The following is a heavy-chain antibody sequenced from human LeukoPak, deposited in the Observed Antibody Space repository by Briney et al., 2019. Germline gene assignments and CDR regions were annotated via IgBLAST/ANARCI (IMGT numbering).Heavy chain of an antibody. D-gene: IGHD6-19*01. J-gene: IGHJ4*02. CDR3: AKDPHFGYNSGWQEYYFDY. Sequence: PGGSLRLSCAASGFTFSSYGMHWVRQAPGKGLEWVAIISNDGSNKYYADSVKGRFTISRDNSKNTLYLQMSSLRTEDTGVYYCAKDPHFGYNSGWQEYYFDYWGQGTLVIVSS. CDR2: ISNDGSNK. V-gene: IGHV3-30*18. CDR1: GFTFSSYG.